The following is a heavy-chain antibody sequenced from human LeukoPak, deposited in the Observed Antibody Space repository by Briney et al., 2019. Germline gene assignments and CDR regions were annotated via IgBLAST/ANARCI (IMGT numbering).Heavy chain of an antibody. CDR2: IRDVGSNK. Sequence: GGSLRLSCAPSGFTFSSFGVHWVPQAPGGGREWGAFIRDVGSNKYYADSESGRVISSRYNSKNTLHLQMNSLRAEDTAVYYCTEDAGGGGGSHNCGGECYYFDHWGQGTLVTVSS. V-gene: IGHV3-30*02. CDR1: GFTFSSFG. J-gene: IGHJ4*02. CDR3: TEDAGGGGGSHNCGGECYYFDH. D-gene: IGHD2-21*01.